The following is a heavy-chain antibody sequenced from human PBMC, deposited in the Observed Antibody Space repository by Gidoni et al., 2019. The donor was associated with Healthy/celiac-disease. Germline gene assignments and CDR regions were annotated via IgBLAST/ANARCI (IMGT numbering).Heavy chain of an antibody. D-gene: IGHD4-17*01. Sequence: QVQLVQSGAEVKKPGSSVKVFCTASGGPFSSHAISWVRQAPGQGLEWMGGITPSCGTANYAQKFQGRVTITADESTSTAYMELSSLRSEDTAVYYCVKDTVTTNPRFDYWGQGTLVTVSS. J-gene: IGHJ4*02. V-gene: IGHV1-69*01. CDR1: GGPFSSHA. CDR3: VKDTVTTNPRFDY. CDR2: ITPSCGTA.